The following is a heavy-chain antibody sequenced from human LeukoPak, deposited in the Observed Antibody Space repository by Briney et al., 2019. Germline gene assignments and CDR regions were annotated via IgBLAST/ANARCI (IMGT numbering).Heavy chain of an antibody. CDR1: GYKFNAYW. CDR3: ARLTSSWSFDY. D-gene: IGHD2-2*01. Sequence: GESLKISCKGSGYKFNAYWIAWVRQMPGKGLEWMGIIYPDDSDTRYSPSFQGQVTISADKSISTAYLQWSSLKASDTAMYYCARLTSSWSFDYWGQGTLVTVSS. CDR2: IYPDDSDT. J-gene: IGHJ4*02. V-gene: IGHV5-51*01.